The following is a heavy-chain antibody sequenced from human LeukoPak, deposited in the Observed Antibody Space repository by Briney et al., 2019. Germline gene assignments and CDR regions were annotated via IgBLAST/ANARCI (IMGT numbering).Heavy chain of an antibody. CDR3: ATWPGGWYGEDS. Sequence: GGSLRLSCAASGFTVSTNFMGWVRQAPGKGLEWVPVIYGGGSTYYADSVKGRFTISRDTSKNTLYLQMNSLRAEDTAVYYCATWPGGWYGEDSWGQGTLVTVSS. V-gene: IGHV3-53*01. J-gene: IGHJ4*02. CDR2: IYGGGST. CDR1: GFTVSTNF. D-gene: IGHD6-19*01.